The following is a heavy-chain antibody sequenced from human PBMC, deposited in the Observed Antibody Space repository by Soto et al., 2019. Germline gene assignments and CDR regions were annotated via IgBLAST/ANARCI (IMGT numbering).Heavy chain of an antibody. D-gene: IGHD4-17*01. V-gene: IGHV3-30-3*01. CDR1: GFTFSSYA. CDR3: AGLRSHQS. CDR2: ISYDGSNK. J-gene: IGHJ4*02. Sequence: PGGSLRLSCAASGFTFSSYAMHWVRQAPGKGLEWVAVISYDGSNKYYADSVKGRFTISRDNSKNTLYLQMNSLRAEGTAVYYCAGLRSHQSWGQGTLVTVSS.